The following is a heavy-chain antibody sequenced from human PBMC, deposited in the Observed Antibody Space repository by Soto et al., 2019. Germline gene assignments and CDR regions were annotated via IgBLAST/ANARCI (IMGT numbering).Heavy chain of an antibody. CDR2: IIPVFGTA. Sequence: QVQLVQSGAEVKKPGSSVKVACTAAGGTFSSYAITWVRQAPGQGLEWMGGIIPVFGTANYAQKFQSRVTVTAYESTSTAYMKLTSLRSEDTAVYYCARAVREFDNSYSDPTTTGPFDFWGQGTLVTVSS. CDR1: GGTFSSYA. D-gene: IGHD4-17*01. CDR3: ARAVREFDNSYSDPTTTGPFDF. J-gene: IGHJ4*02. V-gene: IGHV1-69*01.